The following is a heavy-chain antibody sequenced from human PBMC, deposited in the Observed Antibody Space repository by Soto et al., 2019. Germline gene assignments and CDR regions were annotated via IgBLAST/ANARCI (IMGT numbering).Heavy chain of an antibody. CDR1: GFTVSSNY. CDR2: IYSGGST. V-gene: IGHV3-53*04. CDR3: ARNSGGFNWFDP. Sequence: EVQLVESGGGLVQPGGSLRHSCAASGFTVSSNYMSWVLQAPGKGLEWVSVIYSGGSTYYADSVKGRFTISRHNSKNTLYLQMNSLRAEDTAVYYGARNSGGFNWFDPWGQGTLVTVSS. J-gene: IGHJ5*02. D-gene: IGHD5-12*01.